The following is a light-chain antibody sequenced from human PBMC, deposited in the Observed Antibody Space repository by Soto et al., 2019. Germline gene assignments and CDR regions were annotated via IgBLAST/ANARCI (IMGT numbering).Light chain of an antibody. V-gene: IGKV3-15*01. CDR3: QQYNGSTWT. CDR1: QTIGNK. CDR2: GAS. J-gene: IGKJ1*01. Sequence: EIVLAQSPATLSVSPGERVTLSCSATQTIGNKLAWYLQRPGQAPRLLIYGASTRETDIPARFSGSGSGTECTRTITGLQSEDFAVYYCQQYNGSTWTFGLGTKVDNK.